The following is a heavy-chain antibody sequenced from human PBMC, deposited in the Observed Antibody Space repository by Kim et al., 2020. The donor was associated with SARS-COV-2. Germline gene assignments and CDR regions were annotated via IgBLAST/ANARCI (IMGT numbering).Heavy chain of an antibody. CDR2: ISGSGGST. V-gene: IGHV3-23*01. D-gene: IGHD2-21*02. Sequence: GGSLRLSCAASGFTFSSYAMSWVRQAPGKGLEWVSAISGSGGSTYYADSVKGRFTISSDNSKNTLYLQMNSLRAEDTAVYYCAKGGLAYCGGDCLYGMDVWGQGTTVTVS. J-gene: IGHJ6*02. CDR1: GFTFSSYA. CDR3: AKGGLAYCGGDCLYGMDV.